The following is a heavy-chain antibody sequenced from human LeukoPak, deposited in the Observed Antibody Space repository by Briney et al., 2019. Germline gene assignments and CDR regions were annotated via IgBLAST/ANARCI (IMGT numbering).Heavy chain of an antibody. Sequence: GGSLRLSCAASGFNFGNYAMHWVRQAPGKGLEWVSLIPSGGFYEYYADSVKGRFTISRDDSGNALYLQLNSLRPEDTAVYYCARDSTYYYESGSSGPHYFDNWGQGTLVTVSS. CDR2: IPSGGFYE. CDR1: GFNFGNYA. V-gene: IGHV3-30-3*01. CDR3: ARDSTYYYESGSSGPHYFDN. D-gene: IGHD3-10*01. J-gene: IGHJ4*02.